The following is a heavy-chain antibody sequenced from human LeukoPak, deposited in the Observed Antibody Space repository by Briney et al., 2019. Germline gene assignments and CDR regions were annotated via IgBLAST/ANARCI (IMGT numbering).Heavy chain of an antibody. CDR2: INHSGST. CDR3: ARERRHIAARPGRLDY. CDR1: GGSFSGYY. J-gene: IGHJ4*02. V-gene: IGHV4-34*01. Sequence: SETLSLTCAVYGGSFSGYYWSWIRQPPGKGLEWIGEINHSGSTNYNPSLKSRVTISVDTSKNQFSLKLSSVTAADTAVYYCARERRHIAARPGRLDYWGRGTLVTVSS. D-gene: IGHD6-6*01.